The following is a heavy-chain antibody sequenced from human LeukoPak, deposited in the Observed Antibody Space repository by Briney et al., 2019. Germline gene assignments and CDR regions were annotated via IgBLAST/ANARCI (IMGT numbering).Heavy chain of an antibody. Sequence: NPSETLSLTCTVPGGPISRHYWIWIRQPPGKGLECIGCIYYSESTNYNPSLKRRVTISVDTSKNQISLKLSSVTAADTAVYYCARAPEIDKSGGSHSAGFDIWGQGTMVTVSS. CDR1: GGPISRHY. D-gene: IGHD3-22*01. CDR2: IYYSEST. V-gene: IGHV4-59*11. J-gene: IGHJ3*02. CDR3: ARAPEIDKSGGSHSAGFDI.